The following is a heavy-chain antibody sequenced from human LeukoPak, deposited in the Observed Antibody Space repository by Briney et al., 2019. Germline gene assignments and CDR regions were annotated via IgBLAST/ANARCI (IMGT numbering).Heavy chain of an antibody. CDR3: ARGMLYCSSTSCYEDY. CDR2: ISAYNGNT. D-gene: IGHD2-2*01. J-gene: IGHJ4*02. Sequence: ASVKVSCKASGYTFTGYYMHWVRQAPGQGLEWMGWISAYNGNTNYAQKLQGRVTMTTDTSTSTAYMELRSLRSDDTAVYYCARGMLYCSSTSCYEDYWGQGTPVTVSS. V-gene: IGHV1-18*04. CDR1: GYTFTGYY.